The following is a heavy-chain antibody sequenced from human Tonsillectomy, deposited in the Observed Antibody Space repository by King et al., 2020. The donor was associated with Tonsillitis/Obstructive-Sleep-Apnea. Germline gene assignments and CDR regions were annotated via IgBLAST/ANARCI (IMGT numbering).Heavy chain of an antibody. CDR3: TRVAYYYDSSGYEGWFDP. J-gene: IGHJ5*02. V-gene: IGHV3-49*04. CDR1: GFTFGDYA. Sequence: VQLVESGGGLVQPGRSLRLSCTASGFTFGDYAMSWVRQAPGKGLERVGFIRSKAYGGTTEYAASVKGRFTISRDDSKSIAYLQMNSLKTEDTAVYYCTRVAYYYDSSGYEGWFDPWGQGTLVTVSS. CDR2: IRSKAYGGTT. D-gene: IGHD3-22*01.